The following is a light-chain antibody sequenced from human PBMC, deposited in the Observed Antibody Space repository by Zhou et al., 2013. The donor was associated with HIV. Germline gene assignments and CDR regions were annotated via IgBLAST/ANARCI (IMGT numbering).Light chain of an antibody. Sequence: DIQMTQSPSTLSASVGDRVTITCRASQSISSWLAWYQQKPGKAPKLLIYKASSLESGVPSRFSGSGSGTDFTLTISSLQTEDFATYYCQQLNSFPLTFGGGTKVEI. CDR3: QQLNSFPLT. V-gene: IGKV1-5*03. J-gene: IGKJ4*01. CDR2: KAS. CDR1: QSISSW.